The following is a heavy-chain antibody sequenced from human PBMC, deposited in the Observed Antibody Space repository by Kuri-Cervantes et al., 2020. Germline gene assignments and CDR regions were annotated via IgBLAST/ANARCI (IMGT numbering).Heavy chain of an antibody. CDR3: ARRASSSDAFDI. CDR2: IIPIFGTA. CDR1: GGTFSSYA. D-gene: IGHD6-6*01. V-gene: IGHV1-69*06. Sequence: SVKVSCKASGGTFSSYAISWVRQAPGQGLEWMGGIIPIFGTANYAQKFQGRVTITADKSTSTAYMELSSLRSEDTAVYYCARRASSSDAFDIWGQGTMVTVSS. J-gene: IGHJ3*02.